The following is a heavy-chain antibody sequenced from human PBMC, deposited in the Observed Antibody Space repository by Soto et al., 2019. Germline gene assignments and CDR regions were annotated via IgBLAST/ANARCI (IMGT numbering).Heavy chain of an antibody. CDR3: AKATIESIGPGG. Sequence: EVQLLESGGGLVQPGGSLRLSYAASGFTFSSYAMSWVRQAPGKGLEWVSAISGSGGSTYYADSVKGRFTISRDNSKNTLYLQMNSLRAEDTAVYYCAKATIESIGPGGWGQGTLVTVSS. J-gene: IGHJ4*02. V-gene: IGHV3-23*01. CDR1: GFTFSSYA. D-gene: IGHD3-16*01. CDR2: ISGSGGST.